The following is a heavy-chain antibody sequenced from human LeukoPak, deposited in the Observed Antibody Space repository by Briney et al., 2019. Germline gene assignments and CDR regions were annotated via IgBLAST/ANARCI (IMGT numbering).Heavy chain of an antibody. V-gene: IGHV4-4*07. CDR1: GGSISSYY. D-gene: IGHD3-3*01. J-gene: IGHJ6*02. CDR2: IYTSGST. CDR3: ARDHFGYDFWSGYHPEPYYYYGMDV. Sequence: SETLSLTCTVSGGSISSYYWSRIRQPAGKGLEWIGRIYTSGSTNYNPSLKSRVTMSVDTSKNQFSLKLSSVTAADTAVYYCARDHFGYDFWSGYHPEPYYYYGMDVWGQGTTVTVSS.